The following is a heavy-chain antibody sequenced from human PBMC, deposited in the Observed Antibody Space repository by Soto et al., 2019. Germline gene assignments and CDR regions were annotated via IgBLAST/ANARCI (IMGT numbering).Heavy chain of an antibody. Sequence: ASVKVSCKASGYTFTSYAMHWVRQAPGQRLEWMGWINAGNGNTKYSQKFQGRVTITRDTSASTAYMELSSLRSEDTAVYYCVREGYGGNILGGAFDIWGQGTMVTVSS. J-gene: IGHJ3*02. CDR3: VREGYGGNILGGAFDI. CDR1: GYTFTSYA. V-gene: IGHV1-3*01. D-gene: IGHD4-17*01. CDR2: INAGNGNT.